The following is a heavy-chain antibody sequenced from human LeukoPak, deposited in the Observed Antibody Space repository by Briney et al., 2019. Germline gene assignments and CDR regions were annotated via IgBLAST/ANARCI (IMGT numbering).Heavy chain of an antibody. CDR1: GGTFGSYA. CDR3: ARGDSVLQY. CDR2: IVPLLGVP. J-gene: IGHJ4*02. Sequence: VASVKVSCKPSGGTFGSYAVNWVRQAPGQGLEWVGKIVPLLGVPKYAQKFQERVTITADKSTSTAYMELSNLTSDDTAVYYCARGDSVLQYWGPGTLVTVSS. V-gene: IGHV1-69*04. D-gene: IGHD3-10*02.